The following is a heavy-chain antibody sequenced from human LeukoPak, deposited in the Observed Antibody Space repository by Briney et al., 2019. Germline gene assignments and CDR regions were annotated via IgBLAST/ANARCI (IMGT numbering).Heavy chain of an antibody. CDR3: AKDWNLILLWFGELSPNFDY. J-gene: IGHJ4*02. V-gene: IGHV3-23*01. D-gene: IGHD3-10*01. CDR2: ISGSGGST. CDR1: GFTFSSYA. Sequence: GGSLRLSCAASGFTFSSYAMSWVRQAPGKGLEWVSAISGSGGSTYYADSVKGRFTISRDNSKNTLYLQMNSLRAEDTAVYYCAKDWNLILLWFGELSPNFDYWGQGTLVTVSS.